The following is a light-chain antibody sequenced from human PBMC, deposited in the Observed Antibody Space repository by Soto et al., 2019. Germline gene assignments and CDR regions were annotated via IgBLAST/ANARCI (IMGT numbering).Light chain of an antibody. CDR3: QQSYSTVWT. Sequence: DIQMTQSPSSLSASVGDRVTITCRASHIISTDLNWYQQKPGKAPRLLIYAASNLQSGVPSRFSGSGSGTDFTLTINSLQPEDFATYYCQQSYSTVWTFGQGTRVEI. CDR2: AAS. J-gene: IGKJ1*01. V-gene: IGKV1-39*01. CDR1: HIISTD.